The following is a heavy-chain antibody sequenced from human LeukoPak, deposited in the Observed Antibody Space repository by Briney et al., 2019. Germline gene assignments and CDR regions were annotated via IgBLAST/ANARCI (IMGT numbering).Heavy chain of an antibody. CDR2: IIPILGIA. V-gene: IGHV1-69*04. CDR3: APNYYDSSGYYYDY. D-gene: IGHD3-22*01. CDR1: GGTFSSYA. J-gene: IGHJ4*02. Sequence: SVRVSCKASGGTFSSYAISWVRQAPGQGLEWMGRIIPILGIANYAQKFQGRVTITADKSTSTAYMELSSLRSEDTAVYYCAPNYYDSSGYYYDYWGQGTLVTVSS.